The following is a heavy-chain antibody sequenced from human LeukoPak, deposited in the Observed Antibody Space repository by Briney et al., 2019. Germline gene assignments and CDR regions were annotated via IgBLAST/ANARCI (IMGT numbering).Heavy chain of an antibody. D-gene: IGHD2-15*01. Sequence: PEASVKVSCKASGYTFTSYGISWVRQAPGQGLEWIGWISAYNGNTNYAQKLQGRVTMTTDTSTSTACMELRSLRSDDMAVYYCARDECSGGSCYSVRWFDPWGQGTLVTVSS. J-gene: IGHJ5*02. CDR1: GYTFTSYG. CDR2: ISAYNGNT. CDR3: ARDECSGGSCYSVRWFDP. V-gene: IGHV1-18*03.